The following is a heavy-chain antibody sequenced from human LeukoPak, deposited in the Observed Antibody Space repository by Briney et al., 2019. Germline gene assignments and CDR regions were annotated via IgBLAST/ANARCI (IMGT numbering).Heavy chain of an antibody. Sequence: ASAKVSCKASGYTFTGYYMHWVRQAPGQGQEWMGWINPNSGGTKYAQKFQGRVTMTRDTSISTAYMELSSLKSDDTAVYYCARFLGYCSGGSRYFDYWGQGTLVTVSS. V-gene: IGHV1-2*02. CDR2: INPNSGGT. CDR1: GYTFTGYY. D-gene: IGHD2-15*01. J-gene: IGHJ4*02. CDR3: ARFLGYCSGGSRYFDY.